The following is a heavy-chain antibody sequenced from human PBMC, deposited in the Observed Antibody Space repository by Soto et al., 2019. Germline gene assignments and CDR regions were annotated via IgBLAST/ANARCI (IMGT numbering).Heavy chain of an antibody. Sequence: GGSLRLSCAASGFTFSSYWMSWVRQAPGKGLEWVANIKQDGSEKYYVDSVKGRFTISRDNAKNSLYLQMNSLRAEDTAVYYCARLNALVYYYGMDVWGQGTTVTVSS. D-gene: IGHD6-6*01. CDR2: IKQDGSEK. J-gene: IGHJ6*02. CDR1: GFTFSSYW. CDR3: ARLNALVYYYGMDV. V-gene: IGHV3-7*01.